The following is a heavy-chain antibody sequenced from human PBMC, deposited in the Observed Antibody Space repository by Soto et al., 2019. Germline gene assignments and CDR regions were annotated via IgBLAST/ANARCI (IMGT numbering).Heavy chain of an antibody. CDR3: ARGGDIVATIYYYYGMDV. J-gene: IGHJ6*02. CDR2: IIPIFGTA. Sequence: VKVSCKASGGTFSSYAISWVRKAPGQGLEWMGGIIPIFGTANYAQKFQGRVTITADESTSTAYMELSSLRSEDTAVYYCARGGDIVATIYYYYGMDVWGQGTTVTVSS. D-gene: IGHD5-12*01. CDR1: GGTFSSYA. V-gene: IGHV1-69*13.